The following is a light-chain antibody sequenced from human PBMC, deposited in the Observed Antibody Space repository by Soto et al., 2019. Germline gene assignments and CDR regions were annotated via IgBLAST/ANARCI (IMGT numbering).Light chain of an antibody. CDR2: DVS. CDR1: SSDVGAYNY. V-gene: IGLV2-14*01. J-gene: IGLJ1*01. Sequence: QLVLTQPASVSGSPGQSITISCTGASSDVGAYNYVSWYQQHPGKAPKLIIYDVSNRPSGVSNRFSGSKSGNTASLTISGLQAEDEADYYCTSYTSSYTYVFGTGTKLTVL. CDR3: TSYTSSYTYV.